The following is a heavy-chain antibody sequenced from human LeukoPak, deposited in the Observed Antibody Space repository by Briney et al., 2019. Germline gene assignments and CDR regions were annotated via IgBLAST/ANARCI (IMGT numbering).Heavy chain of an antibody. D-gene: IGHD2-21*02. CDR2: INADGTIT. J-gene: IGHJ4*02. CDR1: GFTFNTYY. CDR3: VRLAVTDTNY. Sequence: GGSLRLSCVASGFTFNTYYMHWVRQAPGERLVWVSFINADGTITKYADSVKGRFTISRDNAKSTVYLQMNGLRVEDTSMYYCVRLAVTDTNYWGQGSLVTVSS. V-gene: IGHV3-74*01.